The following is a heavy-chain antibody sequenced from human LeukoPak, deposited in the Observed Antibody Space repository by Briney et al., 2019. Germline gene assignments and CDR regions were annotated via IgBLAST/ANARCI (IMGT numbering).Heavy chain of an antibody. CDR3: TTDRYSSSWYGRGY. D-gene: IGHD6-13*01. CDR1: GFTFSGSA. J-gene: IGHJ4*02. V-gene: IGHV3-73*01. Sequence: GGSLRLSCAASGFTFSGSAMHWVRQASGKGLEWVGRIRSKANSYATAYAASVKGRFTISRDDSKNTLYLQMNSLKTEDTAVYYCTTDRYSSSWYGRGYWGQGTLVTVSS. CDR2: IRSKANSYAT.